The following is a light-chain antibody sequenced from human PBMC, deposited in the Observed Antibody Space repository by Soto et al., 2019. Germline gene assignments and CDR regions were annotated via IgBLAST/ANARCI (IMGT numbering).Light chain of an antibody. V-gene: IGKV1-33*01. Sequence: DIQMTQSPSSLSASVGDRVTITCQASQGIANYLNWYQQKPGKAPKVLIYDASSLEKGVPSRFSGSGSGTDFTFTISSLQHTDNATSYCQQQDDHIPTFGEGTKLEIK. CDR1: QGIANY. J-gene: IGKJ2*01. CDR3: QQQDDHIPT. CDR2: DAS.